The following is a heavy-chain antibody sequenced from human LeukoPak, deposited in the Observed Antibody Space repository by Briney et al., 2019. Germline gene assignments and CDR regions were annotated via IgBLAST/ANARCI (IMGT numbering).Heavy chain of an antibody. CDR3: ATGGWLSRDYYYGMDV. J-gene: IGHJ6*02. CDR2: FDPEDGET. CDR1: GYTLTELS. V-gene: IGHV1-24*01. D-gene: IGHD3-22*01. Sequence: ASVTVSCKVSGYTLTELSMHWVRQAPGKGLEWMGGFDPEDGETIYAQKFQGRVTMTEDTSTDTAYMELSSLRSEDTAVYYCATGGWLSRDYYYGMDVWGQGTTVTVSS.